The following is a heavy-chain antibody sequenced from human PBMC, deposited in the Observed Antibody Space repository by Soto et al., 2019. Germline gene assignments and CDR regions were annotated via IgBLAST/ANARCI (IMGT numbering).Heavy chain of an antibody. V-gene: IGHV4-30-4*01. CDR3: AREMTTVTTIDY. Sequence: QVQLQESGPGLVKPSQTLSLTCTVSGGSISSGDYYWSWIRQPPGKGLEWIGYIHYSGSTYYNPSLKSRFSISVDTSKSQFSLKLSSVTAADTAVYYCAREMTTVTTIDYWGQGTLVTVSS. CDR1: GGSISSGDYY. CDR2: IHYSGST. D-gene: IGHD4-17*01. J-gene: IGHJ4*02.